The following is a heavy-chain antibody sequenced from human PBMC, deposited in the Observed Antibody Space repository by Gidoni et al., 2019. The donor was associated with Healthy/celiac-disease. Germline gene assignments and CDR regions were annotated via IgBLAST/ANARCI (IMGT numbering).Heavy chain of an antibody. Sequence: QVQLVQSGAEVKKPGASVRVPCKAPGCTFTSYAMHWVRQAPGQRLEWMGWINAGNGNTKYSQKFQGRVTITRDTSASTAYMELSSLRSEDTAVYYCARAVRGVIGSWGQGTLVTVSS. CDR3: ARAVRGVIGS. CDR1: GCTFTSYA. V-gene: IGHV1-3*01. J-gene: IGHJ5*01. D-gene: IGHD3-10*01. CDR2: INAGNGNT.